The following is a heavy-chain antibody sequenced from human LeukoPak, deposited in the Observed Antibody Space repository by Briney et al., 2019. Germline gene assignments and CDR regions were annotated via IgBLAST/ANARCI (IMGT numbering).Heavy chain of an antibody. CDR2: ITSSSSYI. Sequence: GGSLRLSCAASGFTFSNYNMNWVRQAPGRGLEWVSSITSSSSYIYYADSVKGRFTVSRDNAKNSLYLQMNSLRAEDTAVYYYARDPGIGDYWGQGTLVTVSS. V-gene: IGHV3-21*01. CDR3: ARDPGIGDY. D-gene: IGHD1-26*01. CDR1: GFTFSNYN. J-gene: IGHJ4*02.